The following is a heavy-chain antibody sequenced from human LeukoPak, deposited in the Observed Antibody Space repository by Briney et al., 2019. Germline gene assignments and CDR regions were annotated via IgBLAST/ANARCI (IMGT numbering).Heavy chain of an antibody. CDR1: GLTASSNY. CDR2: IYTGGST. Sequence: GGSLRLSCAASGLTASSNYMSWVRQAPGKGLEWVSVIYTGGSTYYADSVKGRFTISRDNSKNTLYLQMNSLRAEDTAVYYCARDIVGATIDYWGQGTLVTVSS. J-gene: IGHJ4*02. CDR3: ARDIVGATIDY. V-gene: IGHV3-53*01. D-gene: IGHD1-26*01.